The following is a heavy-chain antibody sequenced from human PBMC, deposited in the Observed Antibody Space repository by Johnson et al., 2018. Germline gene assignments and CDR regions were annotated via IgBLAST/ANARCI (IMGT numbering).Heavy chain of an antibody. CDR2: IYYSGKT. CDR3: ARGDDYDSRSGSYYGPFDS. Sequence: QVQLQESGPRLVKPSETLSLTCTVSGGSISSSYWSWIRRPPGKGLEWIGYIYYSGKTNYKRSLKRRINISIDTSKKHFSLRLSSVTAADTAFYYCARGDDYDSRSGSYYGPFDSWGQGFLVTVSS. V-gene: IGHV4-59*01. J-gene: IGHJ4*02. D-gene: IGHD3-3*01. CDR1: GGSISSSY.